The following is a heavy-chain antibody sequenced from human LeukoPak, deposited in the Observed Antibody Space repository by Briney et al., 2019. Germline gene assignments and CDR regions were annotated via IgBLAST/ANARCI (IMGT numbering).Heavy chain of an antibody. V-gene: IGHV3-48*02. CDR1: GFTFSSYW. CDR3: ARDQDYSFDY. D-gene: IGHD2-15*01. CDR2: ITSSSAII. J-gene: IGHJ4*02. Sequence: GGSLRLSCAASGFTFSSYWMSWVRQAPGKGLEWISYITSSSAIISYADSVKGRFTISRDNAKNSLYLQMNSLRDEDTAVYYCARDQDYSFDYWAQGTLVTVSS.